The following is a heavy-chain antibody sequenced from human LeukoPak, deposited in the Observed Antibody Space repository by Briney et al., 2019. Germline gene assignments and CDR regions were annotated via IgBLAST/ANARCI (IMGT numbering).Heavy chain of an antibody. CDR3: AKGITIFGVVAEGFDH. CDR1: GFTFSSYA. D-gene: IGHD3-3*01. V-gene: IGHV3-30-3*01. CDR2: ISYDGSNK. J-gene: IGHJ4*02. Sequence: PGGSLRLSCAASGFTFSSYAMHWVRQAPGKGLEWVAVISYDGSNKYYADSVKGRFTISRDNSKNTLYLQMNSLITEDTAVYYCAKGITIFGVVAEGFDHWGQGCLVTVSS.